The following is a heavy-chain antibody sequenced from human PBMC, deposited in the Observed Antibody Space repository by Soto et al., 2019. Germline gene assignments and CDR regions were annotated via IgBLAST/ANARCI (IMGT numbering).Heavy chain of an antibody. V-gene: IGHV1-69*02. CDR3: ARTQGAGKRGYYYYGMDV. D-gene: IGHD6-19*01. CDR1: GGTFSSYT. CDR2: IIPILGIA. Sequence: QVQLVQSGAEVKKPGSSVKVSCKASGGTFSSYTISWVRQAPGQGLEWMGRIIPILGIANYAQKFQGRVTITADKXTXTXXMELSSLRSEDTAVYYCARTQGAGKRGYYYYGMDVWGQGTTVTVSS. J-gene: IGHJ6*02.